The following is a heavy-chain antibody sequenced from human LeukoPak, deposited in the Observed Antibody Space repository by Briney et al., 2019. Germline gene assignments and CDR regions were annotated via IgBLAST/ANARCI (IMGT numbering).Heavy chain of an antibody. V-gene: IGHV4-61*02. CDR2: IYTCGST. J-gene: IGHJ4*02. D-gene: IGHD1-26*01. Sequence: PSETLSLTCTVSGGSISSGSYYWSWIRQPAGKGLEWIGRIYTCGSTNYNPSLKSRVTISVDTSKNQFSLKLSSVTAADTAVYYCARQRGSYAPDYWGQGTLVTVSS. CDR1: GGSISSGSYY. CDR3: ARQRGSYAPDY.